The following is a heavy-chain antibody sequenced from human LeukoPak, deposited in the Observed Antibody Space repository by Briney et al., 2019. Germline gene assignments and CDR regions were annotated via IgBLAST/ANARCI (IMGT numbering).Heavy chain of an antibody. CDR3: ARMKRYYGSGSQFDY. D-gene: IGHD3-10*01. CDR2: IYYSGST. J-gene: IGHJ4*02. CDR1: GGSISSYY. V-gene: IGHV4-59*01. Sequence: MPSETLSLTCTVSGGSISSYYWSWIRQPPGKGLEWIGYIYYSGSTNYNPSLKSRVTISVDTSKNQFSLKLSSVTAADTAVYYCARMKRYYGSGSQFDYWGQGTLVTVSS.